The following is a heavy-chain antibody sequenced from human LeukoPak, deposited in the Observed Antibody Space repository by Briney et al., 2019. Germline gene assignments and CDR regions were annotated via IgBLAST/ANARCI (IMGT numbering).Heavy chain of an antibody. CDR1: GYTFTSYD. J-gene: IGHJ5*02. D-gene: IGHD3-10*01. V-gene: IGHV1-8*01. CDR2: MNPNSGDT. CDR3: ARSGFGSGISFDL. Sequence: RASVKVSCKASGYTFTSYDINWVRQAPGQGLEWMGWMNPNSGDTGYPQKFQGRVTMTRDTSITTAYMELSSLRSEDTAVYYCARSGFGSGISFDLWGQGTLVTVSS.